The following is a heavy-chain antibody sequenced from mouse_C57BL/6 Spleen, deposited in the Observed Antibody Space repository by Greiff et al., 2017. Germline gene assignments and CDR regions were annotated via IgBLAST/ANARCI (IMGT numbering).Heavy chain of an antibody. CDR3: ARYDYGSSFAY. J-gene: IGHJ3*01. CDR1: GFTFTDYY. V-gene: IGHV7-3*01. Sequence: EVKVEESGGGLVQPGGSLSLSCAASGFTFTDYYMSWVRQPPGKALEWLGFIRNKANGYTTEYSASVKGRFTISRDNSQSILYLQMNALRAEDSATYYCARYDYGSSFAYWGQGTLVTVSA. D-gene: IGHD1-1*01. CDR2: IRNKANGYTT.